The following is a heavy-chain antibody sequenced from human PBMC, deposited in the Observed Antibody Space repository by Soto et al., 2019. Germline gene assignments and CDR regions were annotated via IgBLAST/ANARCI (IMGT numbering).Heavy chain of an antibody. J-gene: IGHJ4*02. D-gene: IGHD5-18*01. V-gene: IGHV1-46*01. CDR3: ASGGSVLTAIMTRELNY. Sequence: QVQVVQSGAEVKKPGASVKVSCKASGYTFTTYFMHWVRQAPGQGLEWMGVINPTGGTTSYAQKFQGRVTLTRDTSTSTVYMELSSLRSEDTAVYYCASGGSVLTAIMTRELNYWGQGTLVTVSS. CDR1: GYTFTTYF. CDR2: INPTGGTT.